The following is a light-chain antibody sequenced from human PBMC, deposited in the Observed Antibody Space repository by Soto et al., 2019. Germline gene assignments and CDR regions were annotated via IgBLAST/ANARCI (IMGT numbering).Light chain of an antibody. CDR2: AAS. Sequence: IQLTQSPSSLSASVGDRVTITCRASQDIAIYLAWYQQKPGEAPKLLIYAASTLYGGVPSRFSGSASGTEFILTISSLQPDDFATYYCQQYNSYPWTFGQGTKVDIK. CDR3: QQYNSYPWT. J-gene: IGKJ1*01. V-gene: IGKV1-9*01. CDR1: QDIAIY.